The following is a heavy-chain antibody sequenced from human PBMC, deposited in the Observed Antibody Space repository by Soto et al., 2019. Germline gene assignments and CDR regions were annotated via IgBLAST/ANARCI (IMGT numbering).Heavy chain of an antibody. CDR2: ISGYNGNT. Sequence: QVQLVQSGAEVKKAGASVKVSCKASGYTFSTYGIIWVRQAPGQGLEWMGWISGYNGNTNYAQKLQGRVTLTTDTSTNTAYMELRSLRSDDTAVYYCARAPRSWYSFCLDYWGQGTVVTVSS. V-gene: IGHV1-18*01. J-gene: IGHJ4*02. D-gene: IGHD6-13*01. CDR1: GYTFSTYG. CDR3: ARAPRSWYSFCLDY.